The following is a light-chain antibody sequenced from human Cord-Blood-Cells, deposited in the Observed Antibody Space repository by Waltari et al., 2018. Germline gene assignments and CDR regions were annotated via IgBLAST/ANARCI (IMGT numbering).Light chain of an antibody. CDR1: QSVSSY. V-gene: IGKV3-11*01. CDR2: DAS. J-gene: IGKJ4*01. CDR3: QQRSNWPQLT. Sequence: ELVLTQSPATLTLSPWEPATLSCTAWQSVSSYLAWYQQKPGQAPRLLIYDASNRATGIPARFSGSGSGTDFTLTISSLEPEDFAVYYCQQRSNWPQLTFGGGTKVEIK.